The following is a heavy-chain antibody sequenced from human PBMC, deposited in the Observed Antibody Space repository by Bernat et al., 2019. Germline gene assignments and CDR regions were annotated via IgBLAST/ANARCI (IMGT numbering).Heavy chain of an antibody. J-gene: IGHJ3*02. Sequence: QVQLQQWGAGLLKPSETLSLTCAVYGGSFSGYFWDWVRQSPGKGLEWIGSIGDTGSTYYNPSLKSRVTISVDTSRNQFSVKLNSAADTAVYYCARRRGGTDDFDIWGQGTMVTVSS. V-gene: IGHV4-34*01. D-gene: IGHD1-1*01. CDR3: ARRRGGTDDFDI. CDR2: IGDTGST. CDR1: GGSFSGYF.